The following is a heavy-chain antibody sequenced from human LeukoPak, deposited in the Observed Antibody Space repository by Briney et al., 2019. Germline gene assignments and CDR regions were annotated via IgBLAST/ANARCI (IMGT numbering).Heavy chain of an antibody. Sequence: TSQTLSLTCSVSGGSIGSDGYYWNWIRQHAGKGLEWIGHFYYTGTTYYNPPLKSRASISVDTSKNQLSLKLSSATAADTAVYYCARDRATVTSHYSGMDVWGQGTTVTVSS. CDR3: ARDRATVTSHYSGMDV. J-gene: IGHJ6*02. V-gene: IGHV4-31*03. CDR1: GGSIGSDGYY. D-gene: IGHD4-17*01. CDR2: FYYTGTT.